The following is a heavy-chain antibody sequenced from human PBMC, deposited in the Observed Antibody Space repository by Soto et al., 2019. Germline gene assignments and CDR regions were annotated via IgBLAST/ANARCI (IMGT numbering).Heavy chain of an antibody. CDR2: IYEGGTT. CDR3: ARRGSGHTFDY. CDR1: GASISRTGFH. V-gene: IGHV4-39*01. D-gene: IGHD3-10*01. J-gene: IGHJ4*02. Sequence: QLQLQESGPGLVKPSETLSLTCAVSGASISRTGFHWGWIRQPPGQGLEWIGSIYEGGTTFYNSSLKSRVTISADTSKNHFSLKLTSVTAADTAVYFCARRGSGHTFDYWGQGTLVTVSS.